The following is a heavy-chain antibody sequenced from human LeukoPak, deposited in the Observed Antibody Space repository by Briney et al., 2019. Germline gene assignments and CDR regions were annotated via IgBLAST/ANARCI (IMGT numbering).Heavy chain of an antibody. Sequence: ASETLSLTCAAYGGSFSGYYWSWIRQPPGKGLEWIGEINHSGSTNYNPSLKSRVTISVDTSKNQFSLKLSSVTAADTAVYYCARKSGNFWSGYYYQQCGYFDYWGQGTLVTVSS. J-gene: IGHJ4*02. D-gene: IGHD3-3*01. V-gene: IGHV4-34*01. CDR3: ARKSGNFWSGYYYQQCGYFDY. CDR1: GGSFSGYY. CDR2: INHSGST.